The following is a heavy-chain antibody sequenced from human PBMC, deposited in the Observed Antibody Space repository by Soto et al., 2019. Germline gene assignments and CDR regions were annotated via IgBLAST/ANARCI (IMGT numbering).Heavy chain of an antibody. J-gene: IGHJ6*02. CDR1: GYTFIGHF. CDR3: ATIGGPDGVFYYYGLDV. V-gene: IGHV1-2*02. Sequence: QVQLVQSGAEVKMPGASVEVSCKASGYTFIGHFIYWVRQAPGQGLACMGWINPNSGATDYAQRFQGRVTMTRDTSSSTAYMELSRLRSDDTAVYYCATIGGPDGVFYYYGLDVWGQGTTVTVS. CDR2: INPNSGAT. D-gene: IGHD1-26*01.